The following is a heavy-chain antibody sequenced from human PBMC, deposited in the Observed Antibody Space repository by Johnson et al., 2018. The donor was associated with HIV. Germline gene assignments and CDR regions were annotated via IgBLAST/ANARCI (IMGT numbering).Heavy chain of an antibody. CDR2: ISWDGGST. V-gene: IGHV3-43D*03. CDR3: VKDIQVGVSDAFDI. J-gene: IGHJ3*02. Sequence: VQLVESGGVVVQPWGSLRLSCAASGFTFDDYAMHWVRQAPGKGLEWVSLISWDGGSTYYADSVKGRFTISRDNSKNSLYLQMSSLRTEDTALYYCVKDIQVGVSDAFDIWGQGTTVTVSS. D-gene: IGHD3-3*01. CDR1: GFTFDDYA.